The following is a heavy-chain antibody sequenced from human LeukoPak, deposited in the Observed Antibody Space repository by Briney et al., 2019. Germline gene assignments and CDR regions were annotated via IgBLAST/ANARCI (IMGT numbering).Heavy chain of an antibody. CDR1: GYSFTSYW. CDR2: IYPGDSDT. J-gene: IGHJ5*02. CDR3: ARRLLASGWYDWFDP. D-gene: IGHD6-19*01. V-gene: IGHV5-51*01. Sequence: GESLQISCKGSGYSFTSYWIGWVRQMPGKGLEWMGIIYPGDSDTRYSPSFQGQVTISADKSISTAYLQWSSLKASDTAMYYCARRLLASGWYDWFDPWGQGTLVTVSS.